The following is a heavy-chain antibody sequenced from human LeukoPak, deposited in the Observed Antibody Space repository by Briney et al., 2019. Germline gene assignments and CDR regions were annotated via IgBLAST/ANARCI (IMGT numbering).Heavy chain of an antibody. Sequence: PRASVKVSCKASGGTFSSYAISWVRQAPGQGLEWMGGIIPIFGTANYAQKFQGRVTITTDESTSTAYMELSSLSSEDTAVYYCSRGVGAVGDYWGQGTLVTVSS. CDR1: GGTFSSYA. V-gene: IGHV1-69*05. CDR2: IIPIFGTA. D-gene: IGHD3-3*01. J-gene: IGHJ4*02. CDR3: SRGVGAVGDY.